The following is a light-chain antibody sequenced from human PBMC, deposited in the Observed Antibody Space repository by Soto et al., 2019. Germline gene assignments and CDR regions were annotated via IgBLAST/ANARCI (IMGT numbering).Light chain of an antibody. J-gene: IGKJ5*01. CDR3: QHYDAYPIT. CDR2: KAS. Sequence: QMTQTPSTLSGSVGGRVPSGRRASQSISSWLAWYQQKPGKAPKLLIYKASTLESGVPSRFSCSGSGTEFTLTMHSLQPDDFATHYCQHYDAYPITFGQGTRLEI. V-gene: IGKV1-5*03. CDR1: QSISSW.